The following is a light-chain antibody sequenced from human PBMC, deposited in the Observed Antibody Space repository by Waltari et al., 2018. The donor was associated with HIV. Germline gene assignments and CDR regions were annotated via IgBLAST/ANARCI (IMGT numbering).Light chain of an antibody. Sequence: QSALTQPPPTPGSPEQLGTISCTGTSTTVGAYTHVPRYQQYPGEAPKLIIYDVNKRPSGVPDRFSGSKSGNTASLTVSGLQGEDEAQYYCSAYAGSNNLVLFGGGTKLTVL. J-gene: IGLJ2*01. CDR1: STTVGAYTH. V-gene: IGLV2-8*01. CDR2: DVN. CDR3: SAYAGSNNLVL.